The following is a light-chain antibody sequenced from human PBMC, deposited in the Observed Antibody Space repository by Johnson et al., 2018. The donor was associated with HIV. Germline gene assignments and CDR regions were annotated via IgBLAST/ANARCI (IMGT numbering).Light chain of an antibody. Sequence: QSVLTQPPSVSAAPGQKVTISCSGSSSNIGNNYVSWYQQLPGTAPKLLIYDNSKRPSRIPDRFSGSTSGTSATLVITGLQTGDEADYYCGTWDSSLSAYVFGTGTKVTVL. CDR2: DNS. CDR3: GTWDSSLSAYV. J-gene: IGLJ1*01. V-gene: IGLV1-51*01. CDR1: SSNIGNNY.